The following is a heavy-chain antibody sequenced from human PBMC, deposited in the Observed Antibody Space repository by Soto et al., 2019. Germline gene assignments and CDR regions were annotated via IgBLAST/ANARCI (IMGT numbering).Heavy chain of an antibody. J-gene: IGHJ5*02. CDR3: AREFQSVGFGSYLFDP. CDR1: GGTFSSYA. D-gene: IGHD3-10*01. CDR2: IVPMHGTA. V-gene: IGHV1-69*01. Sequence: VLLVQSGSEVKKPGSSVKVSCKASGGTFSSYAISWVRQAPGQGREWMGGIVPMHGTAKYAQKFQGRVTITANESTSTAYMELSSLRFDDTAVYYCAREFQSVGFGSYLFDPWCQGTLVTVSS.